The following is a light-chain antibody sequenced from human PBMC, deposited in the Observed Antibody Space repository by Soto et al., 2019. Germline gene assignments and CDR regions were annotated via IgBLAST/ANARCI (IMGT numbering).Light chain of an antibody. CDR3: QSYDSILDGVI. V-gene: IGLV2-14*02. CDR1: SSHIGSSNL. Sequence: QSVLTQPASVSGSPGQSITISCTASSSHIGSSNLVSWYQHHSGKAPKLIIYEGNKRPSGVPARFSGSKSDTSASLAITGLQAEDEADYYCQSYDSILDGVIFGGGTKLTVL. CDR2: EGN. J-gene: IGLJ2*01.